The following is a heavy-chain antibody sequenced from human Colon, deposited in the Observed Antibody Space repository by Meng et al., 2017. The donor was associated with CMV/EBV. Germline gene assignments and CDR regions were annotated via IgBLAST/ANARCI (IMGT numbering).Heavy chain of an antibody. Sequence: GDSVSSNNVAWTWIRQSPSRGLEWLGRTYYRSQWSTDYAVSLRSRINIKADTAKNQFSLQLNSVTPEDTAMYYCARVISSIGIIDYWGQGSLVTVSS. D-gene: IGHD1-26*01. V-gene: IGHV6-1*01. CDR2: TYYRSQWST. J-gene: IGHJ4*02. CDR1: GDSVSSNNVA. CDR3: ARVISSIGIIDY.